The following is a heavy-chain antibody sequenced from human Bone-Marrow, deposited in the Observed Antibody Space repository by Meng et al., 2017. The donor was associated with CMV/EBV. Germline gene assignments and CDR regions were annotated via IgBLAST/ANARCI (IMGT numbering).Heavy chain of an antibody. CDR3: AGYQYYFDY. Sequence: GSLRFSCTVSGGSISSSSYYWGWIRQPPGKGLEWIGSIYYSGSTYYNPSLKSRVTISVDTSKNQFSLKLSSVTAADTAVYYCAGYQYYFDYWGQGTLVTVSS. D-gene: IGHD5-18*01. CDR1: GGSISSSSYY. CDR2: IYYSGST. J-gene: IGHJ4*02. V-gene: IGHV4-39*07.